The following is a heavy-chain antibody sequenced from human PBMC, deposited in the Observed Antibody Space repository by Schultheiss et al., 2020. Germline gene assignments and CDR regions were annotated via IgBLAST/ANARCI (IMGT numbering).Heavy chain of an antibody. CDR3: AKDGRPGTTYHFDY. CDR2: ISWNSGSI. V-gene: IGHV3-9*01. Sequence: SLRLSCAASGFTFDDYAMHWVRQAPGKGLEWVSGISWNSGSIGYADSVKGRFTISRDNAKNSLYLQMNSLRAEDTALYYCAKDGRPGTTYHFDYWGQGTLVTLSS. CDR1: GFTFDDYA. J-gene: IGHJ4*02. D-gene: IGHD1-7*01.